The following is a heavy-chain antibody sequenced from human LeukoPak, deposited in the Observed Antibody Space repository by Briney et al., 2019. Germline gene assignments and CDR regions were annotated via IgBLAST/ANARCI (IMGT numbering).Heavy chain of an antibody. J-gene: IGHJ5*02. CDR1: GFTFSSYA. CDR2: VNSGGDGR. Sequence: SGGSLRLSCAASGFTFSSYAMSWVRQAPGKGLEWVSAVNSGGDGRYYTDSVRGRFTISRDNAKNSLYLQMNSLRAEDTAVYYCARSYSSSWYEGAFDPWGQGTLVTVSS. D-gene: IGHD6-13*01. V-gene: IGHV3-23*01. CDR3: ARSYSSSWYEGAFDP.